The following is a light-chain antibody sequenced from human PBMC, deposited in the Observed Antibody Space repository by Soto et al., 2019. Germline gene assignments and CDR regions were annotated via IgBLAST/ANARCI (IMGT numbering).Light chain of an antibody. CDR3: QQYNNYWT. Sequence: DIQMTQSPSTLSASVGDRVTITCRASESIRSWLAWYQQKPGKAPKVLIYKASNLESGVPSRFSGSQSGTEFTLTISSLQPDDFGTYYCQQYNNYWTFGQGTKVEMK. J-gene: IGKJ1*01. CDR1: ESIRSW. V-gene: IGKV1-5*03. CDR2: KAS.